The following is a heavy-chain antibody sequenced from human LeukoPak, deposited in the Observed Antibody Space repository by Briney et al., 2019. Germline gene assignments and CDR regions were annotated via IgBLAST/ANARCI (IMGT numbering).Heavy chain of an antibody. CDR1: GGTFSIYA. Sequence: ASVKVSFKASGGTFSIYAISWVRQAPGQGLEWMGGIIPIFGTANYAQKFQGRVTITADESTSTAYMELSSLRSEDTAVYYCARVYGGVFDYWGQGTLVTVSS. D-gene: IGHD4-23*01. CDR2: IIPIFGTA. V-gene: IGHV1-69*13. J-gene: IGHJ4*02. CDR3: ARVYGGVFDY.